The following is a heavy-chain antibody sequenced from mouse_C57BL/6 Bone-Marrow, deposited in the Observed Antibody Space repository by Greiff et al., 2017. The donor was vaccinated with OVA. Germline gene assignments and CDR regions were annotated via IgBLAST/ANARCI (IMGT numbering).Heavy chain of an antibody. CDR2: ISYDGSN. CDR1: GYSITSGYY. Sequence: VQLKESGPGLVKPSQSLSLTCSVTGYSITSGYYWNWIRQFPGNKLEWMGYISYDGSNNYNPSLKNRISITRDTSKNQFFLKLNSVTTEDTATYYCARDLYDYDVYYAMDYWGQGTSVTVSS. V-gene: IGHV3-6*01. CDR3: ARDLYDYDVYYAMDY. J-gene: IGHJ4*01. D-gene: IGHD2-4*01.